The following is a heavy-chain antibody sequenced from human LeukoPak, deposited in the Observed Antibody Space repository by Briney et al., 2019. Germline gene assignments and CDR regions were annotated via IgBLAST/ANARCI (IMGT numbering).Heavy chain of an antibody. J-gene: IGHJ5*02. CDR3: ARGAIRTRMVTWFDP. Sequence: ASVKVSCKASGYTFTSYYMHWVRQAPGQGLEWMGWINPNSGGTNYAQKFQGRVTMTRDTSISTAYMELSRLRSDDTAVYYCARGAIRTRMVTWFDPWGQGTLVTVSS. CDR1: GYTFTSYY. V-gene: IGHV1-2*02. CDR2: INPNSGGT. D-gene: IGHD5-18*01.